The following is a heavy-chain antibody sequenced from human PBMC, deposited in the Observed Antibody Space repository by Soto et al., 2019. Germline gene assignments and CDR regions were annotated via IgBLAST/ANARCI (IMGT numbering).Heavy chain of an antibody. CDR2: ISDSGGST. V-gene: IGHV3-23*04. CDR1: GFTFSSYA. Sequence: EVQLVESGGGLVQPGGSLRLSCAACGFTFSSYAMSWVRQSPGKGLEWVLGISDSGGSTYYADSVKGRFTISRDNSKNTLYLKMNSLTAADTAVYYCAKDRVADRPRDFQHWGQGTLVTVSS. J-gene: IGHJ1*01. CDR3: AKDRVADRPRDFQH. D-gene: IGHD6-6*01.